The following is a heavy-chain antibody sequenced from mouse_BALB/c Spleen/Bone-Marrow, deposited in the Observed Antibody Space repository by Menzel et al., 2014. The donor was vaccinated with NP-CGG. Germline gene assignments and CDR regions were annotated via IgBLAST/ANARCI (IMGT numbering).Heavy chain of an antibody. D-gene: IGHD2-3*01. J-gene: IGHJ3*01. Sequence: QVQLQQSGAELVRPGASVTLSCKASGYTFTDYEMHWVKQTPVHGLEWIGGIDPETGYTAYNQKFKDKATVTADKSSTTAYMELRSLTSEDSAVYYRPISYDGYYEFAYWGQGTLVTVSA. CDR2: IDPETGYT. V-gene: IGHV1-15*01. CDR1: GYTFTDYE. CDR3: PISYDGYYEFAY.